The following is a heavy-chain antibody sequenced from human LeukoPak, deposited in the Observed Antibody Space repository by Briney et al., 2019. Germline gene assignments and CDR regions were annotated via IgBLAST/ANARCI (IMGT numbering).Heavy chain of an antibody. V-gene: IGHV3-23*01. Sequence: QSGGSLRLSCAASGFTFSSYAMSWVRQAPGKGLEWVSAISGSGGSTYYADSVKGRFTTSRDNSKNTLYLQMNSLRAEDTAVYYCAKALALRDIVVVPALLFDYWGQGTLVTVSS. CDR3: AKALALRDIVVVPALLFDY. CDR1: GFTFSSYA. D-gene: IGHD2-2*01. CDR2: ISGSGGST. J-gene: IGHJ4*02.